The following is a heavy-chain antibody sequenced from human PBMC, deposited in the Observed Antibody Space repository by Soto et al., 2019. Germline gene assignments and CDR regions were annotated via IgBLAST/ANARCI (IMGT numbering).Heavy chain of an antibody. V-gene: IGHV3-23*01. Sequence: GGSLRLSCAASGFTFSSYAMSWVRQAPGKGLEWVSAISGSGGSTYYADSGKGRFTISRDNSKNTLYLQMNSLRAADTAVYYCAKDFLSARYWYFDLWGRGTLVTVSS. CDR3: AKDFLSARYWYFDL. CDR1: GFTFSSYA. J-gene: IGHJ2*01. D-gene: IGHD3-16*02. CDR2: ISGSGGST.